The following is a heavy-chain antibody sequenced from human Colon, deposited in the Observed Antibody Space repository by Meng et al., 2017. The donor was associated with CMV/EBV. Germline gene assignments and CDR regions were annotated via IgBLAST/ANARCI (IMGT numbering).Heavy chain of an antibody. V-gene: IGHV4-39*07. CDR3: ARDRGGFCTGGRCYPVYFFDF. CDR1: GGPVNSVSSY. J-gene: IGHJ4*02. D-gene: IGHD2-15*01. Sequence: SETLSLTCSVSGGPVNSVSSYWAWLRQSPGKGLEWIATIYYTGSSYYNPSLMNRVSISVDTSRNQFSLRLTSVTAADTAVYFCARDRGGFCTGGRCYPVYFFDFWGPGMMVTVSS. CDR2: IYYTGSS.